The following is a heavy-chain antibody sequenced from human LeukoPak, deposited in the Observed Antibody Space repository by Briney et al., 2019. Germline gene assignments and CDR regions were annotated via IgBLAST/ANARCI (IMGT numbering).Heavy chain of an antibody. V-gene: IGHV3-21*01. CDR3: AKVGYSSSWTIDY. CDR2: ISSSSSYI. CDR1: GFTFSSYS. D-gene: IGHD6-13*01. Sequence: GGSLRLSCPASGFTFSSYSMNWVRQAPGKGLEWVSSISSSSSYIYYADSVKGRFTISRDNAKNSQYLQMNSLRAEDTAVYYCAKVGYSSSWTIDYWGQGTLVTVSS. J-gene: IGHJ4*02.